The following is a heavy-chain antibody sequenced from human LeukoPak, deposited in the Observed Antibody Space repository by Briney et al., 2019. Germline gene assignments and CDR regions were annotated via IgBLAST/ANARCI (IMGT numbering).Heavy chain of an antibody. CDR1: GFTFSSYW. CDR3: AKDLNRYCSGGSCYDWFDP. CDR2: INSDGSST. D-gene: IGHD2-15*01. V-gene: IGHV3-74*01. J-gene: IGHJ5*02. Sequence: GGSLRLSCAASGFTFSSYWMHWVRQAPGKGLVWVSRINSDGSSTSYADSVKGRFTISRDNAENTLFLQMNSLRAGDTAVYYCAKDLNRYCSGGSCYDWFDPWGQGTLVTVSS.